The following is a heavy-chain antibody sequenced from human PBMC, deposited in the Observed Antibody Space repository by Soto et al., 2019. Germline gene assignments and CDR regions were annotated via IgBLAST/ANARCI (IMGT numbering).Heavy chain of an antibody. CDR3: ARAPFIAARLY. CDR2: IYSGGST. D-gene: IGHD6-6*01. J-gene: IGHJ4*02. V-gene: IGHV3-53*01. Sequence: GGSLRLSCAASGFTVSSNYMSWVSQAPGKGLEWVSVIYSGGSTYYADSVKGRFTISRDNSKNTLYLQMNSLRAEDTAVYYCARAPFIAARLYWGQGTLVTVSS. CDR1: GFTVSSNY.